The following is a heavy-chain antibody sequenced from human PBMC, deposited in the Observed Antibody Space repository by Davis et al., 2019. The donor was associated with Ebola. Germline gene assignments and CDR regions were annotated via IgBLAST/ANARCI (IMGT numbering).Heavy chain of an antibody. V-gene: IGHV1-18*01. CDR2: ISAYNGNT. Sequence: AAVKVSCKASASFFFSYGISWVRQAPGQGLEWMGWISAYNGNTNYAQKLKGRVTMTTDTSTSTAYMELRSLRSDDTAVYYCAKDQWAAAGSGVDYGGQGRVVNGPS. CDR3: AKDQWAAAGSGVDY. D-gene: IGHD6-13*01. J-gene: IGHJ4*02. CDR1: ASFFFSYG.